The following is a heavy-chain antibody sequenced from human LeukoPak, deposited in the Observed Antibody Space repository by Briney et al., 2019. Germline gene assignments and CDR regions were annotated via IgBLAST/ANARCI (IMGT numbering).Heavy chain of an antibody. Sequence: GGSLRLSCAASGFTFSSHSMNWVRQAPGKGLEWVSHISSSSSTIYYADSVKGRFTISRDNAKNSLYLQMNSLRAEDTAVYYCARGAYYYEDWGQGTLVTVSS. CDR1: GFTFSSHS. J-gene: IGHJ4*02. V-gene: IGHV3-48*01. CDR2: ISSSSSTI. CDR3: ARGAYYYED. D-gene: IGHD3-22*01.